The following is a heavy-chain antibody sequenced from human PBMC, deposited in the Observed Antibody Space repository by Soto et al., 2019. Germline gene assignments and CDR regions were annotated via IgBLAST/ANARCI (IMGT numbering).Heavy chain of an antibody. CDR1: GFTFSSYG. CDR2: IWYDGSNK. Sequence: QVQLVESGGGVVQPGRSLRLSCAASGFTFSSYGMHWVRQAPGKGLEWVAVIWYDGSNKYYADSVKGRFTISRDNSKNTLYLQMNSLRAEDTAVYYCARDLGGTIAGATLNWFDPWGQGTLVTVSS. D-gene: IGHD1-26*01. V-gene: IGHV3-33*01. J-gene: IGHJ5*02. CDR3: ARDLGGTIAGATLNWFDP.